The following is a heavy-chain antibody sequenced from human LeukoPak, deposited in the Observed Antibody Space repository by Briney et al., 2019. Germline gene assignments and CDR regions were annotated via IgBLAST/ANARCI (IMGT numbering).Heavy chain of an antibody. CDR3: AREEYGGRVFDY. CDR1: GFTVSSNY. CDR2: ISSSPSYI. J-gene: IGHJ4*02. D-gene: IGHD3-16*01. Sequence: GGSLRLSCAASGFTVSSNYMSWVRQAPGKGLEWVSYISSSPSYIYYADSVKGRFTISRDNAKNSLYLQMNSLRAEDTAVYYCAREEYGGRVFDYWGQGTLVTVSS. V-gene: IGHV3-21*01.